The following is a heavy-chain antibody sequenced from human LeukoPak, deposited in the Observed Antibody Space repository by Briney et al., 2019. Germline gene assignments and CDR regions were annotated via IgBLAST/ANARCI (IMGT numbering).Heavy chain of an antibody. CDR3: ARGTTRLNDAFDI. Sequence: PGGSLRLSCAASGFIFSSFAMSWVRQAPGKGLEWIGEINHSGSTNYNPSLKSRVTISVDTSKNQFSLKLSSVTAADTAVYYCARGTTRLNDAFDIWGQGTMVTVSS. D-gene: IGHD1-1*01. V-gene: IGHV4-34*01. J-gene: IGHJ3*02. CDR2: INHSGST. CDR1: GFIFSSFA.